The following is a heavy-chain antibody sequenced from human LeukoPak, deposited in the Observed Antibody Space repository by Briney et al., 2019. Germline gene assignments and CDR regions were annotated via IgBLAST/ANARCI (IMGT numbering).Heavy chain of an antibody. J-gene: IGHJ4*02. CDR3: ARRGRVWLPDY. CDR1: GGSFSGYY. V-gene: IGHV4-34*01. Sequence: SETLSLTCAVYGGSFSGYYWSWIRQPPGKGLEWIGEINHSGSTNYNPSLKSRVTISVDTSENQFSLKLSSVTAADTAVYYCARRGRVWLPDYWGQGTLVTVSS. CDR2: INHSGST. D-gene: IGHD5-24*01.